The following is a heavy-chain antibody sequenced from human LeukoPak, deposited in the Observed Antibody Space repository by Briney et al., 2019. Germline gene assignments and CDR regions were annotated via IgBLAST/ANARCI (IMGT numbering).Heavy chain of an antibody. CDR1: GFTFSTYA. Sequence: GESLKISCAASGFTFSTYAMNWVRQAPGKGLEWVSVISGSGGGTYYADSVKGRFTISRDDSKNMLFLQMNSLRAEDTALYYCAKSPYSGAARGAFDIWGQGTMVTVSS. J-gene: IGHJ3*02. CDR2: ISGSGGGT. D-gene: IGHD6-6*01. CDR3: AKSPYSGAARGAFDI. V-gene: IGHV3-23*01.